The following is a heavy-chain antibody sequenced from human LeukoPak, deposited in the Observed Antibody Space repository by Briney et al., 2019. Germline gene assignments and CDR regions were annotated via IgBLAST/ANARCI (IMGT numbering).Heavy chain of an antibody. CDR3: SRGSSSWYLFDY. D-gene: IGHD6-13*01. V-gene: IGHV3-53*01. CDR2: IYSGGST. J-gene: IGHJ4*02. CDR1: GFTVSSNY. Sequence: TGGSLRLSCAASGFTVSSNYMSWVRQAPGKGLEWVSVIYSGGSTNYADSVKGRFTISRDNSKNTLYLQMNSLRAEDTAVYYCSRGSSSWYLFDYWGQGTLVTVSS.